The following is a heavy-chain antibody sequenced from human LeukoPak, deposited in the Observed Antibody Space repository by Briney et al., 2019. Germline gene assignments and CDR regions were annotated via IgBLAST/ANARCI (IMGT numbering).Heavy chain of an antibody. CDR3: ARDPRDYVGNDAFDI. CDR1: GFTFSSYG. D-gene: IGHD4-17*01. J-gene: IGHJ3*02. Sequence: PGGSLRLSCAASGFTFSSYGRHWVRQAPGKGLDWMAVIWYDGSNKYYADSVNGRFTFARDNSNNTLHLQRNILRAEDTAVCYCARDPRDYVGNDAFDIWGQGTMVTVSS. CDR2: IWYDGSNK. V-gene: IGHV3-33*01.